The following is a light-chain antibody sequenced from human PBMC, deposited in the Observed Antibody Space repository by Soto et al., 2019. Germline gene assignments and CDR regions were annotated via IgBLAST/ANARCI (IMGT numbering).Light chain of an antibody. V-gene: IGKV1-9*01. CDR3: QQYNSYLYT. J-gene: IGKJ2*01. CDR2: GAS. CDR1: QAISSH. Sequence: DIQLTQSPSFLSASVGGRVTITCRASQAISSHLAWYQQKPAKAPNLLIYGASTLQSGVPSRFSGSGSGTQFTLTISSLQPEDFATYNCQQYNSYLYTFGQGTKVDIK.